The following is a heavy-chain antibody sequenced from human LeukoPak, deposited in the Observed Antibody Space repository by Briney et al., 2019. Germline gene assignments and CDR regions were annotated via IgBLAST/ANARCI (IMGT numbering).Heavy chain of an antibody. J-gene: IGHJ4*02. CDR1: GGSISTYY. V-gene: IGHV4-4*07. D-gene: IGHD6-19*01. CDR3: AREPVTGTSNFFDS. Sequence: PSETLSLTCTVSGGSISTYYWSWIRQPAGKGLEWIGRMYTSGNTNYNPSLKSRVTMSVDTSKKQFSLRLSSVTAADTAVYYCAREPVTGTSNFFDSWGQGTQVTVSS. CDR2: MYTSGNT.